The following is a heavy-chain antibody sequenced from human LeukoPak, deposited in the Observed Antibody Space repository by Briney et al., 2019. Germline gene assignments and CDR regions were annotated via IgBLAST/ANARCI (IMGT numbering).Heavy chain of an antibody. CDR2: VSSSSSTI. CDR1: GFTFSSYS. V-gene: IGHV3-48*01. CDR3: ASHDFWSGYPDY. D-gene: IGHD3-3*01. J-gene: IGHJ4*02. Sequence: PGGSLRLSCAASGFTFSSYSMNWVRQAPGKGLEWVSYVSSSSSTIYYADSAKGRFTISRDNAKNSLYLQMNSLRAEDTAVYYCASHDFWSGYPDYWGQGTLVTVSS.